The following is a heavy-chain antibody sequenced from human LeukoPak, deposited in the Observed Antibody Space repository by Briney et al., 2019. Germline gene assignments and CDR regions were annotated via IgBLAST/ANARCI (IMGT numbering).Heavy chain of an antibody. V-gene: IGHV3-21*01. Sequence: GGSLRLSCAASGFTFSSYGMSWVRQAPGKGLEWVSSISSSSSYIYYADSVKGRFTISRDNAKNSLYLQMNSLRAEDTAVYYCARDQSHIITIFGVGKLYYFDYWGQGTLVTVSS. D-gene: IGHD3-3*01. CDR1: GFTFSSYG. CDR2: ISSSSSYI. CDR3: ARDQSHIITIFGVGKLYYFDY. J-gene: IGHJ4*02.